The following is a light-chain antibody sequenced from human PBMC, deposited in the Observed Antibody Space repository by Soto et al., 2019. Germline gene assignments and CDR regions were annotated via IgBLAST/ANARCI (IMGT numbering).Light chain of an antibody. V-gene: IGKV3-15*01. CDR2: DAY. CDR1: QGVGST. Sequence: EIVMTQSPATLSVSPGERVTLSCRASQGVGSTLAWYRQQPGQAPRLLIYDAYIRATGVPARFSGSESGTEFTLTISSQQSEDFAVYYCQHYKTWPLAFGGGTKVEIK. J-gene: IGKJ4*01. CDR3: QHYKTWPLA.